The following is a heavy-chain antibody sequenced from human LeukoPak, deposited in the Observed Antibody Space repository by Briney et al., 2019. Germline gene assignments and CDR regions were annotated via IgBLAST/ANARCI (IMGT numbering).Heavy chain of an antibody. D-gene: IGHD5-12*01. CDR3: ARRGGYSRHDFGGGIEGYFDY. CDR1: GFTVSSHY. J-gene: IGHJ4*02. V-gene: IGHV3-53*01. CDR2: IDSADNT. Sequence: PGGSLRLSCAASGFTVSSHYMNWVRQAPGKGLEWVSVIDSADNTYYADSVKGRFTISRDNSNNTVFLQMNSVRAEDTAVYYCARRGGYSRHDFGGGIEGYFDYWGQGTVVTVSS.